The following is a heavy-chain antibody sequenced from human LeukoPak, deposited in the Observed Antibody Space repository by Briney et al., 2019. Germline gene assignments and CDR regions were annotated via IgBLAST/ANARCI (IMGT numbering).Heavy chain of an antibody. CDR1: GFIFASNH. CDR2: IKQDGTEK. J-gene: IGHJ4*02. Sequence: GDSLRLSCAASGFIFASNHMTWVRQAPGKGLEWVATIKQDGTEKYYVDSVKGRFTISRDNDKNSLYLQMQSLKPDDTAVYFCARALNLGTTDSYWGQGTLVTVSS. CDR3: ARALNLGTTDSY. V-gene: IGHV3-7*01. D-gene: IGHD1-1*01.